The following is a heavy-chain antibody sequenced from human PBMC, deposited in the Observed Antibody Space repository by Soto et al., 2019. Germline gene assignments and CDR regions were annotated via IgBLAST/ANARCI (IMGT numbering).Heavy chain of an antibody. V-gene: IGHV4-34*01. CDR1: GGSFSGYY. J-gene: IGHJ6*02. D-gene: IGHD6-19*01. CDR2: INHSGST. Sequence: SETLSLTCAVYGGSFSGYYWSWIRQPPGKGPEWIGEINHSGSTNYNPSLKSRVTISVDTSKNQFSLKLSSVTAADTAVYYCARGLIAVAGTYYYYGMDVWGQGTTVTVSS. CDR3: ARGLIAVAGTYYYYGMDV.